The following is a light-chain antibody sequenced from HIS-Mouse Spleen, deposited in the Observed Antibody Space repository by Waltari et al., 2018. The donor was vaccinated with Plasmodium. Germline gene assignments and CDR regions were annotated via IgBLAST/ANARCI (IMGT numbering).Light chain of an antibody. CDR1: QSVSSD. J-gene: IGKJ4*01. CDR2: AAC. Sequence: EIVWTQSPPTLSLSQGERATLSCRASQSVSSDVAGYQQKPGQAPRLLIYAACNSATGIPARFIGSESETDFTLTISSLEPEDCAVYYCQQRSNWPSLTFGGGTKVEIK. CDR3: QQRSNWPSLT. V-gene: IGKV3-11*01.